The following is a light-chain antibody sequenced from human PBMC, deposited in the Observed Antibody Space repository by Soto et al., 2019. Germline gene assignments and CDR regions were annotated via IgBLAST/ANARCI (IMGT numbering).Light chain of an antibody. V-gene: IGKV3-20*01. CDR2: NVF. Sequence: EIVLTQSPGTLSLSPGERDTLSCRASQSISDTNLAWYQQKPGQYPRLLIHNVFTRATGIPDRFSGSGSGTDVTLTIRRLEPEYLGVYYCQQYGSSSGTVGQGTNVEIK. CDR1: QSISDTN. CDR3: QQYGSSSGT. J-gene: IGKJ1*01.